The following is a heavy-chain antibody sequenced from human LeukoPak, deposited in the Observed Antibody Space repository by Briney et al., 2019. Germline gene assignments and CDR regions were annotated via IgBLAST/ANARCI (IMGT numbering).Heavy chain of an antibody. Sequence: GGSLRLSCAASGFTFSSYWMSWVRQAPGKGLEWVANIKQDGNEKYYLDSVRGRFTISRDNSRNAVYLQMNSLSDEDTAVYYCARDPTQYLRYGHFDYWGQGTLVTVSS. CDR3: ARDPTQYLRYGHFDY. D-gene: IGHD5/OR15-5a*01. CDR1: GFTFSSYW. J-gene: IGHJ4*02. CDR2: IKQDGNEK. V-gene: IGHV3-7*01.